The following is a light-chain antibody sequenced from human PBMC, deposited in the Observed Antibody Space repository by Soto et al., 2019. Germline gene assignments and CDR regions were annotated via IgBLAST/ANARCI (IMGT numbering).Light chain of an antibody. CDR3: HLYNTYSPT. V-gene: IGKV1-5*03. J-gene: IGKJ2*01. CDR1: QTIGTW. Sequence: DIQLTQSPSTLSASVGDRVIITCRASQTIGTWLAWYQERPGKATRLLIYKASTLERGVPSRFSGSGSGTEFTLTFSNLQPEDFATYYCHLYNTYSPTLGQGTKLEI. CDR2: KAS.